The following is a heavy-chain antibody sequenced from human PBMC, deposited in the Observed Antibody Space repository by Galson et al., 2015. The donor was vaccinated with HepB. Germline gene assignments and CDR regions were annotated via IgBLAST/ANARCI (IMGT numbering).Heavy chain of an antibody. J-gene: IGHJ4*02. D-gene: IGHD3-9*01. V-gene: IGHV1-69*13. CDR3: ARLGLKYYDILTGADFAH. Sequence: SVKVSCKASGGTFSSYAISWVRQAPGQGLEWMGGIIPIFGTANYAQKFQGRVTITADESTSTAYMELSSLRSEDTAVYYCARLGLKYYDILTGADFAHWGQGTLVTVSS. CDR1: GGTFSSYA. CDR2: IIPIFGTA.